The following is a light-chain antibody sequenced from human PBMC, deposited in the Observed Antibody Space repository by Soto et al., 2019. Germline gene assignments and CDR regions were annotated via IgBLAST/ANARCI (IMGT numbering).Light chain of an antibody. CDR2: KAS. CDR3: QQYINRWT. CDR1: QSMSTW. Sequence: DIQMTQSASTLSASVGDRVTITCRASQSMSTWLAWYQQKPGKAPKLLIYKASSLESGVPSRFSGSGSGTEFTLTISSLQPDDFATYYCQQYINRWTFGQGTKVEIK. V-gene: IGKV1-5*03. J-gene: IGKJ1*01.